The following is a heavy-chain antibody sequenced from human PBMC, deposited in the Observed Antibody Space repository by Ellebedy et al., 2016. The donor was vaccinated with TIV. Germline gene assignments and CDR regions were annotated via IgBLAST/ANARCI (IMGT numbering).Heavy chain of an antibody. J-gene: IGHJ4*02. CDR2: INTVNNNT. CDR3: VTSSCGGGSCYSEVDY. V-gene: IGHV1-18*01. CDR1: GYNFNSYG. D-gene: IGHD2-15*01. Sequence: ASVKVSXXTSGYNFNSYGISWVRQAPGQGLEWMGWINTVNNNTNCAHKFQGRVTMTTATSASTAYLELRSLTSDDTAVYYCVTSSCGGGSCYSEVDYWGQGTLVTVSS.